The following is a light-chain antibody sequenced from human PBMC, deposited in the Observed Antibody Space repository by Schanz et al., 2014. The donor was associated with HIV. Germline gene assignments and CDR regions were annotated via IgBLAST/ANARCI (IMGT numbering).Light chain of an antibody. CDR1: SSNIGAGYD. CDR2: GNN. V-gene: IGLV1-40*01. CDR3: AAWDDSLNGPV. J-gene: IGLJ2*01. Sequence: QSVLTQPPSVSGAPGQRVTISCAGNSSNIGAGYDVHWYQQLPGTAPKLLIYGNNNRPSGVPDRISGSKSGTSASLAISGLQSEDEADYYCAAWDDSLNGPVFGGGTKLTVL.